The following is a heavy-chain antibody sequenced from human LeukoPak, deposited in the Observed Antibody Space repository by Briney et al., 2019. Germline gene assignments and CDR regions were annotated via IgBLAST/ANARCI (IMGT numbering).Heavy chain of an antibody. D-gene: IGHD6-19*01. Sequence: QPGGSLRLSCAASGFTFSSYAFHCVRQAPGKGLEWVAVISADGTSQKYADSVKGRFTISRDDSKNTLYLQMNSLRDEDTAVYYCARDTRHSSGWYAGSDYWGQGTLVTVSS. CDR3: ARDTRHSSGWYAGSDY. CDR2: ISADGTSQ. J-gene: IGHJ4*02. V-gene: IGHV3-30*04. CDR1: GFTFSSYA.